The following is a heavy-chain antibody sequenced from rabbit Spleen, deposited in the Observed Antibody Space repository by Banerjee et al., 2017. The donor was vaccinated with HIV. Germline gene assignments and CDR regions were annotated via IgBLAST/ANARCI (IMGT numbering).Heavy chain of an antibody. J-gene: IGHJ4*01. CDR3: VRDTWHFKL. Sequence: QEQLTETGGDLVQPGGSLKLSCKASAFDFSSGGVSWVRQAPGKGLEWIGYIDPVFGSTYYASWVNGRFTISSHNAQNTLYLQLNSLTAADTATYFCVRDTWHFKLWGPGTLVTVS. D-gene: IGHD3-1*01. CDR2: IDPVFGST. V-gene: IGHV1S47*01. CDR1: AFDFSSGG.